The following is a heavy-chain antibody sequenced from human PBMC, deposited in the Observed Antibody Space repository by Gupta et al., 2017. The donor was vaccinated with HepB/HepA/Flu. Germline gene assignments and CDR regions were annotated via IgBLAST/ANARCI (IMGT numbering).Heavy chain of an antibody. D-gene: IGHD4-17*01. CDR1: GYTFTSYD. Sequence: QVQLVQSGAEVKKPGASVKVSCKASGYTFTSYDINWVRQATGQGLEWMGWMNPNSGNTGYAQKLQGRVTMTRNTSISTAYMELSSLRSEDTAVYYCARGGVMTTVTTEAIFDYWGQGTLVTVSS. CDR3: ARGGVMTTVTTEAIFDY. J-gene: IGHJ4*02. CDR2: MNPNSGNT. V-gene: IGHV1-8*01.